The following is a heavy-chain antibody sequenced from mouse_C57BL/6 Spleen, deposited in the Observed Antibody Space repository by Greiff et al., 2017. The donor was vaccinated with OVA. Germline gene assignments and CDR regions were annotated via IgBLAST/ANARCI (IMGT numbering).Heavy chain of an antibody. Sequence: VQLQQSGAELVRPGPSVKVSCKASGYAFTNYLIEWVKQRPGQGLEWIGVINPGSGGTNYNEKFKGKATLTADKSSSTAYMQLSSLTSEDSAVYFCARKEARYYAMDYWGQGTSVTVSS. CDR3: ARKEARYYAMDY. D-gene: IGHD6-1*01. J-gene: IGHJ4*01. V-gene: IGHV1-54*01. CDR1: GYAFTNYL. CDR2: INPGSGGT.